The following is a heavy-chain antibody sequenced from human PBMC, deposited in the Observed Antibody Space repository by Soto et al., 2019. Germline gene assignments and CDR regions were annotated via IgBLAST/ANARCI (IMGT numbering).Heavy chain of an antibody. J-gene: IGHJ4*02. CDR1: GFTFSSYW. D-gene: IGHD1-26*01. CDR2: ISGSGGST. V-gene: IGHV3-23*01. CDR3: AKDAKVAATTY. Sequence: GGSLRLSCAASGFTFSSYWMHWVRQAPGKGLEWVSAISGSGGSTYYADSVKGRFTISRDNSKNTLYLQMNSLRAEDTAVSYCAKDAKVAATTYWGQGTLVTVSS.